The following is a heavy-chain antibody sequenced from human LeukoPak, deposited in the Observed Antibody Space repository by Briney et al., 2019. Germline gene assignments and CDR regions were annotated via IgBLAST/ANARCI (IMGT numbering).Heavy chain of an antibody. Sequence: SETLSLTCAVYGGSFSGYYWSWVRQPPGKGLEWLGEINHSGSTNSNPSLKGRVTISLDTSKNQFSLKLSSVTAADTAVYYCARGGGYDFWSGSNYYYYYMEVWDKGTTVTVSS. V-gene: IGHV4-34*01. CDR2: INHSGST. CDR3: ARGGGYDFWSGSNYYYYYMEV. CDR1: GGSFSGYY. J-gene: IGHJ6*03. D-gene: IGHD3-3*01.